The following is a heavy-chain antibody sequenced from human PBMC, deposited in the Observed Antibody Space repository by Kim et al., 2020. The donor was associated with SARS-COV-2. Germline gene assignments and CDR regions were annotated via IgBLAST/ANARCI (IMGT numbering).Heavy chain of an antibody. CDR1: GFTFSSYG. CDR2: ISYDGSNK. D-gene: IGHD6-19*01. Sequence: GGSLRLSCAASGFTFSSYGMHWVRQAPGKGLEWVAVISYDGSNKYYADSVKGRFTISRDNSKNTLYLQMNSLRAEDTAVYYCARANPTYSSGWSTVAPWDWGQGTLVTVSS. J-gene: IGHJ4*02. V-gene: IGHV3-33*05. CDR3: ARANPTYSSGWSTVAPWD.